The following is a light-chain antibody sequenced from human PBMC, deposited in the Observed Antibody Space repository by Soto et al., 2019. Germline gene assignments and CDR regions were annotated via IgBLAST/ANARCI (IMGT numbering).Light chain of an antibody. Sequence: EIVLTQSPGTLSLSPGERATLSCRASPSVSSSYLAWYQQKPGQAPRLLIYGASSRATGIPDRFSDSGSGTDFTRNISRLEPADFAVYYCQQYGSSPWTCGQGTKVEIK. V-gene: IGKV3-20*01. CDR1: PSVSSSY. CDR3: QQYGSSPWT. CDR2: GAS. J-gene: IGKJ1*01.